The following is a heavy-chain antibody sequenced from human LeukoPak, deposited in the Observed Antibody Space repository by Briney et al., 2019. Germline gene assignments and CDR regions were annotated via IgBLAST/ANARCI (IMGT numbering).Heavy chain of an antibody. V-gene: IGHV4-39*01. CDR1: GGSISSDSYS. CDR3: ARRTRGGREPYYYYYMDV. D-gene: IGHD1-1*01. J-gene: IGHJ6*03. CDR2: IFDSWST. Sequence: PSETLSLTCTVSGGSISSDSYSWGWIRQPPGRGLGLYVNIFDSWSTYYNPTLKSPVTISVDTSNNQFSLKLGSVTAAATAVYYCARRTRGGREPYYYYYMDVWGKGTTVTVSS.